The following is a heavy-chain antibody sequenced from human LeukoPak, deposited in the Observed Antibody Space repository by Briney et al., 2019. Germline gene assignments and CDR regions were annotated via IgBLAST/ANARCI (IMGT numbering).Heavy chain of an antibody. J-gene: IGHJ4*02. D-gene: IGHD3-10*01. V-gene: IGHV5-51*01. Sequence: GESLKISCKGSGSSFADSWIGWVRQMPGKGLEWMGIIYPGDSDTRYSPSFQGQVSISVDKSISTAYLQLSTLKASDTAMYYCARQYGRPFDYWGQGTLVTVSS. CDR2: IYPGDSDT. CDR1: GSSFADSW. CDR3: ARQYGRPFDY.